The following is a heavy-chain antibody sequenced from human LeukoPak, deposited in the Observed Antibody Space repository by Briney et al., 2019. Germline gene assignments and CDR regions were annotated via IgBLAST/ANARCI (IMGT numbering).Heavy chain of an antibody. CDR2: ISYDGSNK. D-gene: IGHD3-10*01. CDR1: GFTFSIYG. Sequence: GGSLRLSCAASGFTFSIYGMHWVRQAPGKGLEWVAVISYDGSNKYYADSVKGRFTISRDNSKNTLYLQMNSLRAEDTAVYYCARDGSGSYTFDYWGQGTLVTVSS. CDR3: ARDGSGSYTFDY. J-gene: IGHJ4*02. V-gene: IGHV3-30*03.